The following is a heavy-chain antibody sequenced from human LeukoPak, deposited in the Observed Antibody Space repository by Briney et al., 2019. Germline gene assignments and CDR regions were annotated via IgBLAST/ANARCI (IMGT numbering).Heavy chain of an antibody. D-gene: IGHD3-3*01. J-gene: IGHJ4*02. Sequence: GGSLRLSCVASGFTFGKYWMSWVRQAPGKGLEWVANIKLDGSEKNYVDPVKGRFTISRDDTKNSLYLQMNSLRVEDTAVFYCARDQYDTWSRRGNFDSWGQGTLVIVSS. CDR3: ARDQYDTWSRRGNFDS. V-gene: IGHV3-7*03. CDR1: GFTFGKYW. CDR2: IKLDGSEK.